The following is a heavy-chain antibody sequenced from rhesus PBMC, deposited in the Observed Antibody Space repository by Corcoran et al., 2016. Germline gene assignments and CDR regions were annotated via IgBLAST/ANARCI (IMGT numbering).Heavy chain of an antibody. D-gene: IGHD5-42*01. CDR1: GYSISSGYY. Sequence: QVQLQESGPGLVKPSETLSLTCAVSGYSISSGYYWGWIRQPPGKGLEYIGHISGRMWNTYTPPDPKSRTTISKDTSKNQCSLKLTSGTAAEPAVYYCARLGYSAYSTFDYWGQGVLVTVSS. CDR3: ARLGYSAYSTFDY. CDR2: ISGRMWNT. J-gene: IGHJ4*01. V-gene: IGHV4-99*01.